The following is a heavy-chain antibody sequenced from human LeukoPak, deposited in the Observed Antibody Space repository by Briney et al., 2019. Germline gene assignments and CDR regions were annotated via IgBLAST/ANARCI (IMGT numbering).Heavy chain of an antibody. CDR3: ARRRLRFHPGFDP. V-gene: IGHV4-34*01. Sequence: PGGSLRLSCAASGFTFSSYGMSWVRQAPGKGLEWIGEISHNGTTNYSPSLKSRITISVDSSKNQFSLHVKSVTAADTAVYYCARRRLRFHPGFDPWGQGTLVTVSS. CDR2: ISHNGTT. CDR1: GFTFSSYG. J-gene: IGHJ5*02. D-gene: IGHD3-3*01.